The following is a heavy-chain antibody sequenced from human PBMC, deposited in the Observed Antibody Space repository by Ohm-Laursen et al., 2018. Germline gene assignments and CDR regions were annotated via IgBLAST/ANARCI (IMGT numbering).Heavy chain of an antibody. J-gene: IGHJ6*02. D-gene: IGHD5-24*01. CDR1: GFTVSSNY. Sequence: LSCAATGFTVSSNYMSWVRQAPGKGLEWVSVIHAGGGTYYSDPVKGRFTISRDESKNTLYLQLNSLRAEDTAVYYCARDYAYGSDLYAMDVWGQGTAVSVSS. CDR2: IHAGGGT. V-gene: IGHV3-53*01. CDR3: ARDYAYGSDLYAMDV.